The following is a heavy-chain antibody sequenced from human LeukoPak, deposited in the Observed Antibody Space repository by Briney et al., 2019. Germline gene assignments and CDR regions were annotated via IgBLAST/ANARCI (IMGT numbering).Heavy chain of an antibody. CDR3: GSGPVGTTVP. V-gene: IGHV3-23*01. J-gene: IGHJ5*02. CDR2: ISGSGSHT. CDR1: GFSFGSYA. D-gene: IGHD1-1*01. Sequence: GGSLRLSCAASGFSFGSYAMGWTRQAPGQGLEWFSAISGSGSHTNYAESVKGRFTISRDNSKNILYLHMGSLTVADTAVYYCGSGPVGTTVPWGQGTLVTVSS.